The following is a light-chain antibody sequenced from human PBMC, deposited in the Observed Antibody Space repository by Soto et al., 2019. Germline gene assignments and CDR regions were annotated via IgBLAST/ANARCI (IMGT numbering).Light chain of an antibody. CDR3: QQYNNWSPWT. CDR1: QSVSSN. Sequence: EIVMTQSPATLSVSPGERATLACRASQSVSSNLAWYQQKPGQAPRLLIYGASTRSTGIPARFSGSGSRTDFTLTISSLQSEDVAVYYCQQYNNWSPWTFGQGIKLEIK. CDR2: GAS. V-gene: IGKV3-15*01. J-gene: IGKJ2*02.